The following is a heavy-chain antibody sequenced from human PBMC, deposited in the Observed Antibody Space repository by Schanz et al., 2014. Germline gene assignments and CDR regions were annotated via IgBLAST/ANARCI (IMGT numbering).Heavy chain of an antibody. CDR2: IIPITGIT. CDR3: ARKGMPPIWSGYPYFFDF. D-gene: IGHD3-3*01. J-gene: IGHJ4*02. Sequence: QVKLVQSGAEVKKPGSSVKVSFKASGDTFRSYTINWVRHAPGQGLEWMGRIIPITGITNYAQKFQGRVTFTADKSTSTAFLEVNSLRSEDTAVYYCARKGMPPIWSGYPYFFDFWGQGTLVTVSS. V-gene: IGHV1-69*02. CDR1: GDTFRSYT.